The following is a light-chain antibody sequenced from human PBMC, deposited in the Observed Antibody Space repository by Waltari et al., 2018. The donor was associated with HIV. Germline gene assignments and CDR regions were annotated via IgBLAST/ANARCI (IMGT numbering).Light chain of an antibody. Sequence: QSALTQPASVSGSPGQSISISCTGTSSDVGGYNAVSWYQQHPAKAPKLVILEVSNRPSGVSNRFSGSKSGNRASLTNSGLQAEDEAYYYCSSYTSSDTVVFGGGTKVTVL. CDR3: SSYTSSDTVV. J-gene: IGLJ2*01. CDR2: EVS. CDR1: SSDVGGYNA. V-gene: IGLV2-14*01.